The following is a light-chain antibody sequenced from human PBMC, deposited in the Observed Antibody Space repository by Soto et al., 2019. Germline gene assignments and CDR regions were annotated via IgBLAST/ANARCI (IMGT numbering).Light chain of an antibody. V-gene: IGKV3-20*01. CDR1: QSVSSTY. Sequence: EIVLTQSPGTLSLSPGERATLSCRASQSVSSTYLAWYQQRPGQAPRLLIFGASSRATGIPDRFSGSGSGTDFTLTVGRLEPEDFAVYFCQQYGTSPVTFGQGTRLENK. CDR3: QQYGTSPVT. CDR2: GAS. J-gene: IGKJ5*01.